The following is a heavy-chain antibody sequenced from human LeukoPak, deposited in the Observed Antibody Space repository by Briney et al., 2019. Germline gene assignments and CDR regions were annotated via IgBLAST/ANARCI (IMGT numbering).Heavy chain of an antibody. Sequence: SQTLSLTCTVSGGSISSGGYYWSWIRQPPGKGLEWIGYIYHSGSTYYNPSLKSRVTISVDRSKNQFSLKLSSATAADTAVYYCAREYSSSSPFDYWGQGTLVTVSS. CDR1: GGSISSGGYY. CDR2: IYHSGST. V-gene: IGHV4-30-2*01. D-gene: IGHD6-6*01. J-gene: IGHJ4*02. CDR3: AREYSSSSPFDY.